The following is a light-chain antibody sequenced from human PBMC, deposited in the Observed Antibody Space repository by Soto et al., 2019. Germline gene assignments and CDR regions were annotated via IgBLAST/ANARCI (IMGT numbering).Light chain of an antibody. V-gene: IGKV3-20*01. CDR1: QSVSSY. CDR3: LQYGSSVWT. J-gene: IGKJ1*01. CDR2: DAS. Sequence: IGLKKSPATLSLSPGERASLSCRASQSVSSYLAWYQQKPGQAPRLLIYDASNRATGIPARFSGSGSGTDFTLTIPRLEPEDFAVYYCLQYGSSVWTFGQGTKVDI.